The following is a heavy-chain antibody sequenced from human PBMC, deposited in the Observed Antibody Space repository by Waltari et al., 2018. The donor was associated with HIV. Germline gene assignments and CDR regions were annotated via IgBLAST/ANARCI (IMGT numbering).Heavy chain of an antibody. D-gene: IGHD2-21*02. CDR1: GFTISTYW. V-gene: IGHV3-7*01. CDR2: INEDGSKK. J-gene: IGHJ4*02. CDR3: ARRLGGGDGR. Sequence: EVQLVESGGGLVQPGGSLRLSCAASGFTISTYWMSWVRQAPGKGLEWVANINEDGSKKYYVDSVKGRFTISRDNAKNSVFLQMNSLRAEDTGVYYCARRLGGGDGRWGQGTLVTVSS.